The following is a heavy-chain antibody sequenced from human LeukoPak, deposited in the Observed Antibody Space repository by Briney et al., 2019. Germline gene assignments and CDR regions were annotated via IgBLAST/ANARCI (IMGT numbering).Heavy chain of an antibody. V-gene: IGHV1-18*01. J-gene: IGHJ6*03. D-gene: IGHD6-13*01. CDR2: IIPIFGTA. CDR1: GYTFTSYG. Sequence: ASVKVSCKASGYTFTSYGISWVRQAPGQGLEWMGGIIPIFGTANYAQKFQGRVTMTTDTSTSTAYMELRSLRSDDTAVYYCARAEWYSSSWYAYYYYYMDVWGKGTTVTVSS. CDR3: ARAEWYSSSWYAYYYYYMDV.